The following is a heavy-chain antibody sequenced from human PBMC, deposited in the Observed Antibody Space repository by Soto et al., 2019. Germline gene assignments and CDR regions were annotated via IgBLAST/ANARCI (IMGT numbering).Heavy chain of an antibody. J-gene: IGHJ5*02. CDR1: GGTFSSYA. CDR3: ASARPREYPFDP. CDR2: IIPIFGTA. Sequence: ASVKVSCKASGGTFSSYAISWVRQAPGQGLEWMGGIIPIFGTANYAQKFQGRVTITADESTSTAYMELSSLRSEDPAVYYCASARPREYPFDPWGQGTLVTVSS. D-gene: IGHD2-2*01. V-gene: IGHV1-69*13.